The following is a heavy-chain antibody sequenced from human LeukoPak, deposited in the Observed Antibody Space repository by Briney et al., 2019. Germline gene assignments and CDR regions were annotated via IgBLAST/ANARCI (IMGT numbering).Heavy chain of an antibody. J-gene: IGHJ5*02. V-gene: IGHV1-3*01. CDR1: GYTFTSYA. CDR2: INAGNGNT. D-gene: IGHD3-10*01. CDR3: TRSPMAPYNWFDP. Sequence: ASVNVSCKASGYTFTSYAMHWVRQAPGQRLEWMGWINAGNGNTKYSQKFQGRVTITRDTSASTAYMELSSLRSEDTAVYYCTRSPMAPYNWFDPWGQGTLVTVSS.